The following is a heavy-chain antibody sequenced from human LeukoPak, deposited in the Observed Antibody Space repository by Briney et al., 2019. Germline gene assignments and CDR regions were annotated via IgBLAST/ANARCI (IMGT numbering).Heavy chain of an antibody. V-gene: IGHV1-2*02. D-gene: IGHD3-3*01. J-gene: IGHJ3*02. Sequence: ASVKVSCKASGGTFSSYTISWVRQAPGQGLEWMGWINPNSGGTNYAQKFQGRVTMTRDTSISTAYMELSRLRSDDTAVYYCARVHYDFWSGGIAFDIWGQGTMVTVSS. CDR3: ARVHYDFWSGGIAFDI. CDR2: INPNSGGT. CDR1: GGTFSSYT.